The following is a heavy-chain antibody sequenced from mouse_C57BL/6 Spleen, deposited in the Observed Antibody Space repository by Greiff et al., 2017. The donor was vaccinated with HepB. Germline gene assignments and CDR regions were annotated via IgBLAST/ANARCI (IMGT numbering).Heavy chain of an antibody. Sequence: QVQLQQSGAELVKPGASVKISCKASGYAFSSYWMNWVKQRPGKGLEWIGQIYPGDGDTNYNGKFKGKATLTADKSSSTAYMQLSSLTSEDSAVYFCAALYYYGSSYVAYWGQGTLVTVSA. CDR2: IYPGDGDT. D-gene: IGHD1-1*01. CDR1: GYAFSSYW. CDR3: AALYYYGSSYVAY. V-gene: IGHV1-80*01. J-gene: IGHJ3*01.